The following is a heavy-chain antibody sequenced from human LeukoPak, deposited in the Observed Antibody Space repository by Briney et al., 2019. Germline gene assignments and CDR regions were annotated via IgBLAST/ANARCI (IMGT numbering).Heavy chain of an antibody. Sequence: GGPLRLSCAASGFTFSIHWMHWVPQAPGEALVWFSRSNSDGTNTTYADSVKGRFTISRDNAKNTLYLQMNSLRAEDTAVYYCARMPGSSNYDGRGKDAFDIWGQGTMVTVSS. CDR1: GFTFSIHW. CDR3: ARMPGSSNYDGRGKDAFDI. V-gene: IGHV3-74*03. D-gene: IGHD3-22*01. J-gene: IGHJ3*02. CDR2: SNSDGTNT.